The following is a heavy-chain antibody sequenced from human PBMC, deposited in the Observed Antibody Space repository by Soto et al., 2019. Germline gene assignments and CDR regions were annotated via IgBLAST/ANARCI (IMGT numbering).Heavy chain of an antibody. Sequence: GASVKVSCKASGGTFSSYAISWVRQAPGQGLEWMGGIIPIFGTANYAQKFQGRVTITADESTSTAYMELSSLRSEDTAVYYCARDTRDIVLMVSKYGMDVWGQGTTVTVSS. CDR2: IIPIFGTA. D-gene: IGHD2-8*01. V-gene: IGHV1-69*13. CDR1: GGTFSSYA. CDR3: ARDTRDIVLMVSKYGMDV. J-gene: IGHJ6*02.